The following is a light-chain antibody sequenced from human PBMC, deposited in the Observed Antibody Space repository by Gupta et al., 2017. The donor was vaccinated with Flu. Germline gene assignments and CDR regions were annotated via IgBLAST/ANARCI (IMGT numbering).Light chain of an antibody. CDR2: DIH. J-gene: IGLJ2*01. CDR3: LLSDAGARV. Sequence: QAVVTQEPSLTVSPGETVTLTCGSSTGAVTSGHYPYWVQQKPGQAPMTRMYDIHNRQSWTPARFSGSLLGGKADLTLSDAQPEDESYEYCLLSDAGARVFGGGTKLTVL. V-gene: IGLV7-46*01. CDR1: TGAVTSGHY.